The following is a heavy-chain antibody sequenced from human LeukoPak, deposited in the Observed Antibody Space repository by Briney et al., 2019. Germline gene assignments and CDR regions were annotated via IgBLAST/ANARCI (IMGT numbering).Heavy chain of an antibody. J-gene: IGHJ4*02. CDR3: ARDNIAAAGTGDY. CDR2: INQGGSRT. V-gene: IGHV3-7*01. Sequence: GGSLRLSCVASGFTFSSDWMNWVRQAPGKGLEWVANINQGGSRTNYADSVKGRFSISRDNAKNTLYLQMNSLRAEDTAVYYCARDNIAAAGTGDYWGQGTLVTVSS. D-gene: IGHD6-13*01. CDR1: GFTFSSDW.